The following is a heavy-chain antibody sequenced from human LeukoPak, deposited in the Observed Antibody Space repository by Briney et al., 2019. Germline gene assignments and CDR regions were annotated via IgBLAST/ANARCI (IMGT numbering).Heavy chain of an antibody. V-gene: IGHV5-51*01. CDR1: GYRFTNYW. CDR3: ARTPNSAYGPLDF. D-gene: IGHD5-12*01. J-gene: IGHJ4*02. CDR2: IYPGDSDT. Sequence: GASLKISSKGAGYRFTNYWIGWVRQLPGKGLEWMGFIYPGDSDTRYSPSCEDQVTITADKSISTAYLQGTRLKGSDTAMYDCARTPNSAYGPLDFWGEGTLVTVSS.